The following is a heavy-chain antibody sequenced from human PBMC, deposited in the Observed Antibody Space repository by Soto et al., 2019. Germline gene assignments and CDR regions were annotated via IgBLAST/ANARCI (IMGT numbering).Heavy chain of an antibody. Sequence: QVQLVQSGAEVKKPGASVKVSCKASGYTFTSYDINWVRQATGQGLEWMGWMNPNSGNTGYAQKFQGRVTMTRNTSISTAYMELSSLRSDDTAVYYCAGPIAAAGGSYYSGMDVWGQGTTVTVSS. V-gene: IGHV1-8*01. D-gene: IGHD6-13*01. CDR2: MNPNSGNT. J-gene: IGHJ6*02. CDR1: GYTFTSYD. CDR3: AGPIAAAGGSYYSGMDV.